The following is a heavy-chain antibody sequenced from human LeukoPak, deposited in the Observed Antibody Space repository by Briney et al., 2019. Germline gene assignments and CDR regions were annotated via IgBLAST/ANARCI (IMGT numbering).Heavy chain of an antibody. J-gene: IGHJ5*02. D-gene: IGHD2-21*02. Sequence: ASVKVSCKASGYTFTSYYMHWVRQAPGQGLEWMGIINPSGGSTSYAQKFQGRVTITADESTSTAYMELSSLRSEDTAVYYCARSQGASYCGGDCYSGWFDPWGQGTLVTVSS. CDR2: INPSGGST. V-gene: IGHV1-46*01. CDR1: GYTFTSYY. CDR3: ARSQGASYCGGDCYSGWFDP.